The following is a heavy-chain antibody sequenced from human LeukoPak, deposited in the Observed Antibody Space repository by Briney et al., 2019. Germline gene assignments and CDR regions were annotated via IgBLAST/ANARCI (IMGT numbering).Heavy chain of an antibody. J-gene: IGHJ6*02. Sequence: GGSLRLSCAASGFTFSNAWISWVRQAPGKGLEWVGRIKSKTDGGTTDYAAPVKGRFTISRDDSKNTLYLQMNSLKTEDTAVYYCTTDLIWFGELLSPTYYYYGMDVWGQGTTVTVSS. CDR2: IKSKTDGGTT. CDR3: TTDLIWFGELLSPTYYYYGMDV. CDR1: GFTFSNAW. D-gene: IGHD3-10*01. V-gene: IGHV3-15*01.